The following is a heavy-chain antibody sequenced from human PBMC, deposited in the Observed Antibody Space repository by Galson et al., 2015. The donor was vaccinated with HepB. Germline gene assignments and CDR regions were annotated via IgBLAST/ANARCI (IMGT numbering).Heavy chain of an antibody. V-gene: IGHV3-53*01. Sequence: SLRLSCAASGFTVSSNYMNWVRQAPGKGLEWVSVIYSGGSTYYADSVKGRFTISRDNSKNTLYLQMNSLRAEDTAVYYCARDIRMEHYYYYGMDVWGQGTTVTVSS. J-gene: IGHJ6*02. CDR1: GFTVSSNY. CDR2: IYSGGST. CDR3: ARDIRMEHYYYYGMDV. D-gene: IGHD1-1*01.